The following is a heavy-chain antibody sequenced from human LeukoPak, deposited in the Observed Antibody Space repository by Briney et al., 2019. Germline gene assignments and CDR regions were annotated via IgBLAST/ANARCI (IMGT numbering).Heavy chain of an antibody. V-gene: IGHV1-2*02. J-gene: IGHJ6*03. CDR1: GYTFTGYY. Sequence: ASVKVSCKASGYTFTGYYIHWVRQAPGQGLEWMGWINPNSGGTNYAQKFQDRVTMTRDTSISTAHMELSRLRSDDTAVYYCARGPPKWELPAMGYYYYYMDVWGKGTTVTVSS. D-gene: IGHD1-26*01. CDR3: ARGPPKWELPAMGYYYYYMDV. CDR2: INPNSGGT.